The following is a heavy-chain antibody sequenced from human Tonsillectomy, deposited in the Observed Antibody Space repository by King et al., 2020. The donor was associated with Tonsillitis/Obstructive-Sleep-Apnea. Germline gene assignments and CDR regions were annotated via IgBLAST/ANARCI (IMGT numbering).Heavy chain of an antibody. V-gene: IGHV1-46*01. D-gene: IGHD3-3*01. CDR3: ASEIPVTIFGVVSPTGWFDP. J-gene: IGHJ5*02. CDR2: INPSGGST. Sequence: QLVQSGAEVKKPGASVKVSCKASGYTFTSYYMHWVRQAPGQGLEWMGIINPSGGSTSYAQKFQGRVTMTRDTSTSTVYMELSSLRSEDTAVYYCASEIPVTIFGVVSPTGWFDPWGQGALGTVSS. CDR1: GYTFTSYY.